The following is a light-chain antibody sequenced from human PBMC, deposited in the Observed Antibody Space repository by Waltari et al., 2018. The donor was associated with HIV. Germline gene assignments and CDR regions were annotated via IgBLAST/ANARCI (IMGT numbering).Light chain of an antibody. CDR2: EVS. Sequence: QSALTQPPSASGSPGQSVTISCTGTSSDVGGYNSVSWYQHHPGKAPKLMIYEVSKRPSGVPDRFSGSKSGNTASLTVSGLQAEDEADYYCNSYVGSNNYIFGTGTKVTVL. V-gene: IGLV2-8*01. CDR1: SSDVGGYNS. CDR3: NSYVGSNNYI. J-gene: IGLJ1*01.